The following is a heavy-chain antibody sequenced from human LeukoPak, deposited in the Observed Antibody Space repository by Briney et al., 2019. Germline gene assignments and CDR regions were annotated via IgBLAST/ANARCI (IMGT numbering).Heavy chain of an antibody. CDR2: ISSSSSYI. J-gene: IGHJ4*02. D-gene: IGHD5-18*01. CDR3: AIVRGVYSYGHPYYFDY. V-gene: IGHV3-21*01. Sequence: GGSLRLSCAGSGFTFSSYTINWVLQAPGKGLEWFSSISSSSSYIYYADSLKGRFTISRDNAKNSLYLQMNSLRAEDTGVYYCAIVRGVYSYGHPYYFDYWGQGTLVTVSS. CDR1: GFTFSSYT.